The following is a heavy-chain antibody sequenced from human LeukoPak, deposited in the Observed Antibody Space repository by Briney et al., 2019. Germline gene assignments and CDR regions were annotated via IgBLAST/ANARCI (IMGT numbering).Heavy chain of an antibody. CDR2: IYYSGST. CDR3: ASIASVVATKIIDY. J-gene: IGHJ4*02. Sequence: SETLSLTCTVSGGSISSYYWSWIRQPPGKGLEWIGYIYYSGSTNYNPSLKSRVTISVDTSKNQFSLKLSSVTAADTAVYYCASIASVVATKIIDYWGQGTLVTVSS. V-gene: IGHV4-59*08. D-gene: IGHD5-12*01. CDR1: GGSISSYY.